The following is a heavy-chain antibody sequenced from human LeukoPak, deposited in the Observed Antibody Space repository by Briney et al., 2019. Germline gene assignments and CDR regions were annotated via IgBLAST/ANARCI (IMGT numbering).Heavy chain of an antibody. CDR1: GGTFSSYA. J-gene: IGHJ4*02. Sequence: VASVKVSCKASGGTFSSYAISWVRQAPGQGLEWMGRIIPILGIANYAQKFQGRVTITADKSTSTAYMELSSLRSEDTAVYYCASHGVGGGTAYHYWGQGTLVTVSS. CDR3: ASHGVGGGTAYHY. V-gene: IGHV1-69*04. CDR2: IIPILGIA. D-gene: IGHD6-13*01.